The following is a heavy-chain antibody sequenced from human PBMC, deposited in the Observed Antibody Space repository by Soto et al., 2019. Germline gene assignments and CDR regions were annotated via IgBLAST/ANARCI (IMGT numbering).Heavy chain of an antibody. CDR2: ISSNSAYI. V-gene: IGHV3-21*04. CDR1: GFTFRSFT. D-gene: IGHD4-17*01. CDR3: AKDAVAGDGVWLAHA. Sequence: GGSLRLSCAASGFTFRSFTMNWVRQAPGKGLEWVSTISSNSAYIYYTDALRGRFTISRDNSAYAVYLQMNNLRVEDTAVYYCAKDAVAGDGVWLAHAWGRGTAVTVSS. J-gene: IGHJ5*02.